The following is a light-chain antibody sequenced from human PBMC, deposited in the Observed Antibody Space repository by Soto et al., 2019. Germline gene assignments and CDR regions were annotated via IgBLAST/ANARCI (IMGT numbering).Light chain of an antibody. V-gene: IGKV1-27*01. Sequence: DIQMTQSPSSLSASVGDRVTITCRARQDISNFLVWFQQKPGKVPNLLIYGESTLQSGVPSRCSVSGSGTDFTLTISSLQPEDVASYFCQKYKSAPFTFGPGTTVDIK. CDR1: QDISNF. CDR2: GES. CDR3: QKYKSAPFT. J-gene: IGKJ3*01.